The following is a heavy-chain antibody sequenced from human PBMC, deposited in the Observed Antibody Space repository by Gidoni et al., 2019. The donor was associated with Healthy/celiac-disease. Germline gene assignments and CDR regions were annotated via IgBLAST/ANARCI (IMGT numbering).Heavy chain of an antibody. V-gene: IGHV3-33*01. CDR3: AREGGSGSYYNVFDY. CDR1: GFTFSSYG. Sequence: QVQLVESGGSVVQPGRSLSLSCAASGFTFSSYGMHWVRQAPGKGLEWGAGIGYDGSNKYHADSVKGRFTISRDNSKNTLFLQMNSLRAEDTAVYYCAREGGSGSYYNVFDYWGQGTLVIVSS. CDR2: IGYDGSNK. D-gene: IGHD3-10*01. J-gene: IGHJ4*02.